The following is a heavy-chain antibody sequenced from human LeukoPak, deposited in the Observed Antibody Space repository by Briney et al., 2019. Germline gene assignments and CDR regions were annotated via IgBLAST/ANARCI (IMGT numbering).Heavy chain of an antibody. V-gene: IGHV3-30*03. D-gene: IGHD5-12*01. CDR1: GFTFSSYG. Sequence: GRSLRLSCAASGFTFSSYGMHWVRQAPGKGLEWVAVISYDGSNKYYADSVKGRFTISRDNSKNTLYLQMNSLRAEDTAVYYCATSSSNDRPYYYYGMDVWGQGTTVTVSS. J-gene: IGHJ6*02. CDR3: ATSSSNDRPYYYYGMDV. CDR2: ISYDGSNK.